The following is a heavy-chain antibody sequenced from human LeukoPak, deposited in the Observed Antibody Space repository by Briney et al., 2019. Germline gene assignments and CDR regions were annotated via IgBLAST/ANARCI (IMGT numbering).Heavy chain of an antibody. CDR1: GGSISGSY. CDR3: ARDPNSAL. D-gene: IGHD2-21*01. Sequence: PSETLSLTCTVSGGSISGSYWSWIRQPAGKGLEWIGRVYTSGSTNYNYNPSLKSRLTMSVDTSKNQSSLKLSSVTAADTAVYYCARDPNSALWGQGTLVTVSS. J-gene: IGHJ4*02. CDR2: VYTSGST. V-gene: IGHV4-4*07.